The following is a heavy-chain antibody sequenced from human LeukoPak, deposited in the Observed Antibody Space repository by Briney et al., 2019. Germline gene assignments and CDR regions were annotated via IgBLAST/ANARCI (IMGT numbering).Heavy chain of an antibody. CDR2: IIPIFGTA. Sequence: SVKVSCKASGGTLSSYAISWVRQAPGQGPECMGGIIPIFGTANYAQKFQGRVTITADESTRTAYMELSSLRSEDTAVYYCARGDCSGGSCYSGSFDYWGQGTLVTVSS. V-gene: IGHV1-69*13. J-gene: IGHJ4*02. CDR1: GGTLSSYA. D-gene: IGHD2-15*01. CDR3: ARGDCSGGSCYSGSFDY.